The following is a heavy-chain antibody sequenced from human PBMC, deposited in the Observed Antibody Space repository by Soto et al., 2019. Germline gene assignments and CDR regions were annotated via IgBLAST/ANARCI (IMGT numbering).Heavy chain of an antibody. CDR1: GDSFSSNIAA. Sequence: QTLALTFGISGDSFSSNIAAWNWIRQSPSRGLEWLGRTYYRSKWYNDYAVSVKSRITINPDTSKNQFSLQLNSVTPEDTAVYYCARDQQLVGFYYYYGMDVWGQGTTVTVSS. D-gene: IGHD6-6*01. V-gene: IGHV6-1*01. J-gene: IGHJ6*02. CDR3: ARDQQLVGFYYYYGMDV. CDR2: TYYRSKWYN.